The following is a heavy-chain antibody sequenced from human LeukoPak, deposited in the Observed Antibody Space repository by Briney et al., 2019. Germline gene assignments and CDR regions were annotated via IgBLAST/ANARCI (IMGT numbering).Heavy chain of an antibody. J-gene: IGHJ6*03. CDR2: IYYSGST. Sequence: PSETLSLTCTVSGGSISSYYWSWIRQPPGKGLEWIGYIYYSGSTNYNPSLKSRVTISVDTSKNQFPLKLSSVTAADTAVYYCARAAGGYYYYYMDVWGKGTTVTVSS. D-gene: IGHD3-16*01. CDR3: ARAAGGYYYYYMDV. V-gene: IGHV4-59*01. CDR1: GGSISSYY.